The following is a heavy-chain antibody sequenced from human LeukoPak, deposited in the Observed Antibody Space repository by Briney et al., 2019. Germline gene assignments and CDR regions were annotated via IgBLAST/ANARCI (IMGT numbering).Heavy chain of an antibody. V-gene: IGHV3-30*03. J-gene: IGHJ4*02. CDR2: ISYDVGKK. CDR3: ARGSGYKYGFTGRERTKSRLDY. CDR1: GFTFSSYG. Sequence: GRSLRLSCAASGFTFSSYGMHWVRQAPGKGLEWVAVISYDVGKKYYADSVKGRFTISRDNSKNTLYLQMNTLRAEDTAVYYCARGSGYKYGFTGRERTKSRLDYWGQGTLVTVSS. D-gene: IGHD5-18*01.